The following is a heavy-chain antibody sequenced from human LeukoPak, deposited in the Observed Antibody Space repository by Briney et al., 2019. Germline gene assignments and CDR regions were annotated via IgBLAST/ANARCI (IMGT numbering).Heavy chain of an antibody. D-gene: IGHD3-22*01. J-gene: IGHJ5*02. V-gene: IGHV3-11*01. CDR1: GFTFSDYY. CDR2: ISSSSSTI. CDR3: ARLRPYYYDSSGYSRGWFDP. Sequence: GGSLRLSCAASGFTFSDYYMSWIRQDPGEGLEWVSYISSSSSTIYYADSVKGRFTISRDNAKNSLYLQMNSLRAEDTAVYYCARLRPYYYDSSGYSRGWFDPWGQGTLVTVSS.